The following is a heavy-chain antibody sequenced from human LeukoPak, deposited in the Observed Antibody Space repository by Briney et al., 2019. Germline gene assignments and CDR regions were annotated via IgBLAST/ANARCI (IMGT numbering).Heavy chain of an antibody. V-gene: IGHV4-59*01. CDR1: GGSISSYY. J-gene: IGHJ4*02. Sequence: PSETLSPTCTVSGGSISSYYWGWIRQPPGKGLEWLGYIYYSGSTNYNPSLKSRVTISVDTSKNQFSLKLSSVTAADTAVYYCARVTQGTVDYWGQGTLVTVSS. CDR3: ARVTQGTVDY. D-gene: IGHD2-15*01. CDR2: IYYSGST.